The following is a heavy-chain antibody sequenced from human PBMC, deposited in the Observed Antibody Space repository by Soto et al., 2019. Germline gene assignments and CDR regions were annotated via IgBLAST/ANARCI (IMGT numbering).Heavy chain of an antibody. Sequence: PGGSLRLSCAASGFTFSSYWMSWVRQAPGKGLEWAANIKQDGSEKYYVDSVKGRFTISRDNAKNSLYLQMNSLRAEDTAVYYCARDGYYDYVWGSPPGYWGQGTLVTVSS. J-gene: IGHJ4*02. CDR2: IKQDGSEK. CDR3: ARDGYYDYVWGSPPGY. V-gene: IGHV3-7*03. D-gene: IGHD3-16*01. CDR1: GFTFSSYW.